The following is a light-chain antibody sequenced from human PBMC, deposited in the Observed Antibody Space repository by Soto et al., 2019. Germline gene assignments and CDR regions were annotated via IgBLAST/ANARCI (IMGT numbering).Light chain of an antibody. Sequence: EIVLTQSPATLSFSPGERATLSCRASQSVSSYLAWYQQKPGQAPRLLIYDASNRATGIPARFSGSGSGTDITLTISSLEPENFAVYYCQQRSIWLTFGGGTKVEIK. J-gene: IGKJ4*01. CDR1: QSVSSY. CDR2: DAS. CDR3: QQRSIWLT. V-gene: IGKV3-11*01.